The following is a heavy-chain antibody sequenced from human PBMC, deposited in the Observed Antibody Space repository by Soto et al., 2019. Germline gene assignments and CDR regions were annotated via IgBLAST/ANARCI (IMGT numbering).Heavy chain of an antibody. Sequence: SETLSLTCTVSGGSISSGGYYWSWIRQHPGKGLEWIGYIYYSGSTYYNPSLKSRVTISVDTSKNQFSLKLSSVTAADTAVYYCARDRGYDILTGYGAMDVWGQGTTVTVSS. CDR3: ARDRGYDILTGYGAMDV. J-gene: IGHJ6*02. D-gene: IGHD3-9*01. V-gene: IGHV4-31*03. CDR1: GGSISSGGYY. CDR2: IYYSGST.